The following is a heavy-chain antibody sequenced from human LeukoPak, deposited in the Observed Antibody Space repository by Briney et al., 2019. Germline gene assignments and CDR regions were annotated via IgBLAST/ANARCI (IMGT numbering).Heavy chain of an antibody. CDR2: ISRVGTYI. Sequence: PGGSLRISCAASGFSFSTYSMNWVRQAPGKGLEWVSSISRVGTYIYYADSVRGRFTISRDNAKNSLYLQMDSLRPEDTAVYYCARLVGTTPEYYFDYWSQGSLVTVSS. CDR1: GFSFSTYS. J-gene: IGHJ4*02. V-gene: IGHV3-21*01. CDR3: ARLVGTTPEYYFDY. D-gene: IGHD1-1*01.